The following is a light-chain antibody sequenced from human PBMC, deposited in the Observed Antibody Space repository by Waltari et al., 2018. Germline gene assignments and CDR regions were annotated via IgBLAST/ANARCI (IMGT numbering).Light chain of an antibody. J-gene: IGLJ2*01. Sequence: PARTNPAPVPGSPGQPPTTPCTGPRSAVGGYNFVTWYQHHPGKAPKLLIYDVNNRPSGVSDRFSGSKSGNTASLTISGLQAEDEADYYCSSYTSSTSVVFGGGTQLTVL. CDR1: RSAVGGYNF. V-gene: IGLV2-14*03. CDR3: SSYTSSTSVV. CDR2: DVN.